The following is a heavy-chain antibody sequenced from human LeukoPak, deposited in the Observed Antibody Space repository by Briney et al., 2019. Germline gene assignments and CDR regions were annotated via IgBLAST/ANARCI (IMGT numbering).Heavy chain of an antibody. Sequence: GGSLRLSCATSGFSFSSYAMSWVRQAPGKGLEWVSAMSSSDDGRYYAASVRGRFTVSRDTSRSTLYLQMNSLRAEDAAVYYCAKAPVTSCRGAFCYPFDYWGQGTLVTVSS. J-gene: IGHJ4*02. D-gene: IGHD2-15*01. CDR2: MSSSDDGR. V-gene: IGHV3-23*01. CDR3: AKAPVTSCRGAFCYPFDY. CDR1: GFSFSSYA.